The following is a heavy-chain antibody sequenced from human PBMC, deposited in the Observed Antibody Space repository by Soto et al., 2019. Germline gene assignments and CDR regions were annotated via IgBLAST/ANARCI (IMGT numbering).Heavy chain of an antibody. CDR3: AILYGPYYASRGSGP. Sequence: VSGQVSCAASGNTLAGFALHWVRQAPGQRLAWMGWISADSGNSQYSQKFQGRVTITRDKSASTAYMELSSLRSEDTAVYYCAILYGPYYASRGSGPWGQETPFT. CDR2: ISADSGNS. CDR1: GNTLAGFA. D-gene: IGHD3-10*01. V-gene: IGHV1-3*01. J-gene: IGHJ5*02.